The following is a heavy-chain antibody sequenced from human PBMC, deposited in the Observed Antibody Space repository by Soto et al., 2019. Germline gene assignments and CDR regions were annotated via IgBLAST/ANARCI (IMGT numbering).Heavy chain of an antibody. CDR2: ISWNSGRI. J-gene: IGHJ1*01. Sequence: LRLSCAASGFTFDDYAMHWVRQAPGKGLEWVSGISWNSGRIVYADSVKGRFIISRDNTKNSLYLQMNSLRDEDTALYYCTKGDFQHWGQGTLVTVSS. V-gene: IGHV3-9*01. CDR3: TKGDFQH. CDR1: GFTFDDYA.